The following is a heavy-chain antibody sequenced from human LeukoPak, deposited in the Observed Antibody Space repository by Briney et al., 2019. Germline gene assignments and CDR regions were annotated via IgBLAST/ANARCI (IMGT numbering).Heavy chain of an antibody. V-gene: IGHV3-33*03. CDR3: AKDSRGSGSRYYGMDV. CDR2: IWYDGSNK. Sequence: GGSLRLSCAASGFTFSSYGMHWVRQAPGKGLEWVAVIWYDGSNKYYADSVKGRFTTSRDNAKNSLYLQMNSLRAEDTALCYCAKDSRGSGSRYYGMDVWGQGTTVTVSS. CDR1: GFTFSSYG. D-gene: IGHD3-10*01. J-gene: IGHJ6*02.